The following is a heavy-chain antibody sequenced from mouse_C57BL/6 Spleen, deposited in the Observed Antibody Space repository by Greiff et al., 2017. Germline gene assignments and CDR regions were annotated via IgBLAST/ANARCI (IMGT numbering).Heavy chain of an antibody. CDR1: GYAFSSYW. D-gene: IGHD3-3*01. CDR2: IYPGDGDT. V-gene: IGHV1-80*01. J-gene: IGHJ2*01. Sequence: QVHVKQSGAELVKPGASVKISCKASGYAFSSYWMNWVKQRPGKGLEWIGQIYPGDGDTNYNGKFKGKATLTADKSSSTAYMQLSSLTSEDSAVYFCARKGLGYYFDYWGQGTTLTVSS. CDR3: ARKGLGYYFDY.